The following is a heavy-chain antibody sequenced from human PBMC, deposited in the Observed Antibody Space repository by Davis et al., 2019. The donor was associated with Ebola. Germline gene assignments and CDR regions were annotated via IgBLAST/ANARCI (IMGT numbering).Heavy chain of an antibody. CDR2: INPSGGST. V-gene: IGHV1-46*01. J-gene: IGHJ4*02. D-gene: IGHD3-10*01. CDR1: GYIFTTYA. CDR3: ATRGVGGGYFDY. Sequence: ASVKVSCKASGYIFTTYAMHWVRQAPGQGLEWMGIINPSGGSTSYAQKFQGRVTMTRDTSTSTVYMELSSLRSEDTAVYYCATRGVGGGYFDYWGQGTLVTVSS.